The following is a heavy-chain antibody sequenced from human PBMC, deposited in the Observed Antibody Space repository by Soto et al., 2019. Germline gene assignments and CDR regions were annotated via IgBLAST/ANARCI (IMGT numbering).Heavy chain of an antibody. CDR2: ISAYNGNT. CDR1: GYTFTSYV. Sequence: QVQLVQSGVEVKKPGASVTVSCKASGYTFTSYVIVWVRQAPGQGLEWMGWISAYNGNTSYAQKYQDRVTMTRDTSTDTAHMELRSLTSDDTAVYYCARRYCGRTSCYGFFDYWGQGTLVTVSS. V-gene: IGHV1-18*01. D-gene: IGHD2-2*01. CDR3: ARRYCGRTSCYGFFDY. J-gene: IGHJ4*02.